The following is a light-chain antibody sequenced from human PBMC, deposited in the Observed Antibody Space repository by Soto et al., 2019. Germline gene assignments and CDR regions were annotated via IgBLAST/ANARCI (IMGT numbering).Light chain of an antibody. J-gene: IGKJ1*01. CDR2: EAS. CDR1: QSISDL. CDR3: QQYNGFWT. V-gene: IGKV1-5*03. Sequence: DIQMTQSPSTLSASVGDRVTTTCRASQSISDLLAWYQQKPGKAPKLLIYEASNLKSGVPSRFSGSGSGTEYTLTISSLQPDDFASYYCQQYNGFWTFGQGTKVEIK.